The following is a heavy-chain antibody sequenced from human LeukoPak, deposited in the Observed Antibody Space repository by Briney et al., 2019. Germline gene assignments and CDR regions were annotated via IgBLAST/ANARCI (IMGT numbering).Heavy chain of an antibody. D-gene: IGHD3-10*01. CDR2: INHSGRT. Sequence: KPSETLSLTCVVYGRSFGGDYWSWIRQPPGRGLEWIGEINHSGRTNYNPSLKSRVTISVDTSKNQFSLKLSSVTAADTAVYYCAREGFGELSHFDYWGQGTLVTVSS. V-gene: IGHV4-34*01. CDR1: GRSFGGDY. J-gene: IGHJ4*02. CDR3: AREGFGELSHFDY.